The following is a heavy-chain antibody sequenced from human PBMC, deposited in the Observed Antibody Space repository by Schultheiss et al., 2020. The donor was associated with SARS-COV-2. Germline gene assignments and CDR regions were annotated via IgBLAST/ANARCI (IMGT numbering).Heavy chain of an antibody. D-gene: IGHD6-13*01. CDR3: ARENGGIAAAGFDY. CDR1: GFTFSSYG. CDR2: ISSSSSYT. Sequence: GGSLRLSCAASGFTFSSYGMHWVRQAPGKGLEWISYISSSSSYTNYADSVKGRFTISRDNAKNSLYLQMNSLRAEDTAVYYCARENGGIAAAGFDYWGQGTLVTVSS. J-gene: IGHJ4*02. V-gene: IGHV3-21*05.